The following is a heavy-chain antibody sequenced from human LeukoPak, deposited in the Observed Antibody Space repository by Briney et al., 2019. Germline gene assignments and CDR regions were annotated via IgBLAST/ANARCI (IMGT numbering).Heavy chain of an antibody. Sequence: ASVKVSCKASGYSFTGYYVHWVRQAPGQGLEWMGWINPNSGGTNFAQKFQGRVTMTRDTSIGTAYMELSRLRSDDTAVYYCAIIASLDIWGQGTMVTVSS. CDR1: GYSFTGYY. J-gene: IGHJ3*02. CDR3: AIIASLDI. D-gene: IGHD2/OR15-2a*01. V-gene: IGHV1-2*02. CDR2: INPNSGGT.